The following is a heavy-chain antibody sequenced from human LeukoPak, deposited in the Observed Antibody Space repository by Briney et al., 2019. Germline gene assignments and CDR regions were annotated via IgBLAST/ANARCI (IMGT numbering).Heavy chain of an antibody. Sequence: RQPPGEALEWVSVIYSDDGTDYADSEKGRFTISRDNSKNTLYLQMSSLRAEDTAVYYCAKGSRSIAVDNLCDYWGQGTLVTVSS. CDR3: AKGSRSIAVDNLCDY. V-gene: IGHV3-53*01. J-gene: IGHJ4*02. CDR2: IYSDDGT. D-gene: IGHD6-6*01.